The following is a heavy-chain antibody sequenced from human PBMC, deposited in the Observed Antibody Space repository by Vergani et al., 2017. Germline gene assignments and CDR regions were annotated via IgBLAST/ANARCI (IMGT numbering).Heavy chain of an antibody. CDR3: ASKRGACRAAYCHSYDF. J-gene: IGHJ4*02. D-gene: IGHD2-15*01. CDR1: GDSVISTDYH. V-gene: IGHV4-39*01. Sequence: QVQLQESGPGLVKPSETLSLTCTVSGDSVISTDYHWGWIRQPPGKGLEWIGSMDYSWSTSYNPSLESRISITFETPKNQFSLRRTSVNAADTAVYYCASKRGACRAAYCHSYDFWGPGTLVGVSS. CDR2: MDYSWST.